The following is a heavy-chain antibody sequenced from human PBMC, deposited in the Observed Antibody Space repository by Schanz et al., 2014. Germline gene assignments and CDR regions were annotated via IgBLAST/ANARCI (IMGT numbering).Heavy chain of an antibody. D-gene: IGHD5-12*01. CDR2: IHPNSGAT. Sequence: QVQLVQSGAEVKKPGASVKVSCKASGYTFTVYYMHWVRQAPGQGLEWLGWIHPNSGATSSAQKFQGRVTMTRDTPSSTVYMQLSSLTSDDTAIYYCARVTTGYDSWGQGTLVTVSS. V-gene: IGHV1-2*02. CDR3: ARVTTGYDS. J-gene: IGHJ4*02. CDR1: GYTFTVYY.